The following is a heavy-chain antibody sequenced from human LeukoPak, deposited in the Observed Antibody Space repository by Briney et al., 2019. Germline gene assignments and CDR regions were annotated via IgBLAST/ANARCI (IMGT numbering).Heavy chain of an antibody. J-gene: IGHJ5*02. V-gene: IGHV4-34*01. CDR1: GGSFSGYY. CDR2: INHSGST. Sequence: SETLSLTCAVYGGSFSGYYWGWIRQPPGKGLEWIGEINHSGSTNYNPSLKSRVTISVDTSKNQFALKLSSVTAADTAVYYCAGWTYCSGGSCYRDWFDPWGQGTLVTVSS. CDR3: AGWTYCSGGSCYRDWFDP. D-gene: IGHD2-15*01.